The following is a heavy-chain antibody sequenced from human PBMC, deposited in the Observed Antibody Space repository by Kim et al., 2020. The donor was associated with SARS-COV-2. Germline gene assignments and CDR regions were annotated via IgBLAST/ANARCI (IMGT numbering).Heavy chain of an antibody. CDR2: IYYSGST. CDR1: GGSISSYY. V-gene: IGHV4-59*01. D-gene: IGHD3-10*01. Sequence: ETLSLTCTVSGGSISSYYWSWIRQPPGKGLEWIGYIYYSGSTNYNPSLKSRVTISVDTSKNQFSLKLSSVTAADTAVYYCARVGLWFGDRAAYYFDYWG. J-gene: IGHJ4*01. CDR3: ARVGLWFGDRAAYYFDY.